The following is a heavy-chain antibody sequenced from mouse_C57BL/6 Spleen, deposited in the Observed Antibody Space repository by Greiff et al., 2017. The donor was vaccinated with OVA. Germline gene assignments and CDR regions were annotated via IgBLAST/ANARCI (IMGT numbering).Heavy chain of an antibody. Sequence: VQLQQSGAELVKPGASVTLSCKASGYTFTSYWMHWLNQRPGQGLEWIGYIIPCSGYTNYNQKFKNKATLTADKSSSPAYMQLSSLTYEDSADYDGARGRGNSGAMDYWGQGTSVTVSA. V-gene: IGHV1-7*01. CDR3: ARGRGNSGAMDY. CDR2: IIPCSGYT. J-gene: IGHJ4*01. CDR1: GYTFTSYW.